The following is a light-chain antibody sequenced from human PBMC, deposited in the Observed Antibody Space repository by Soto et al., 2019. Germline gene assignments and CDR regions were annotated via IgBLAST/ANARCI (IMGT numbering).Light chain of an antibody. V-gene: IGKV3-11*01. CDR2: DAS. Sequence: EIVLTQSPATLSLSPGERATLSCRASQSVSIYLAWYQQKPGQAPRLLIYDASNRVIGIPARFSCSGSGTDFSLTISSLEPEDFAVYYCQQRSSWPLTFGGGTKVEIK. CDR1: QSVSIY. CDR3: QQRSSWPLT. J-gene: IGKJ4*01.